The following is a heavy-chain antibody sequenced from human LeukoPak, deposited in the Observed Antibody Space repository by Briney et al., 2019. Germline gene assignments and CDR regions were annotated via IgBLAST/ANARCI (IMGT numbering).Heavy chain of an antibody. CDR2: IYYSGNT. V-gene: IGHV4-39*01. J-gene: IGHJ4*02. CDR1: GDSISTSNSY. CDR3: ARNKRGFSYGYGGFFDS. Sequence: PSETLSLTCTVSGDSISTSNSYWGWIRQPPGKGLEWIGSIYYSGNTDSNASLKSRVSLSVDTSNNQFSLRLSSVTAADTAVYYCARNKRGFSYGYGGFFDSWGQGTLVTVSS. D-gene: IGHD5-18*01.